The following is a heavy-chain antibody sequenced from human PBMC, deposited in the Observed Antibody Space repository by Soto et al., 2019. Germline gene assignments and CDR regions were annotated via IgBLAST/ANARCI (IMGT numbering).Heavy chain of an antibody. Sequence: EVQLLESGGGLVQPGGSLRLSCAASGFTFSFYAMSWVRQAPGKGLEWVSTLTGSGGDTYYADSVKGRFTISRDNSEKTLYLQMNSLRVDDTAVYYCAKDREYSYGWDYCGQGTLVTVSS. CDR3: AKDREYSYGWDY. V-gene: IGHV3-23*01. CDR1: GFTFSFYA. D-gene: IGHD5-18*01. CDR2: LTGSGGDT. J-gene: IGHJ4*02.